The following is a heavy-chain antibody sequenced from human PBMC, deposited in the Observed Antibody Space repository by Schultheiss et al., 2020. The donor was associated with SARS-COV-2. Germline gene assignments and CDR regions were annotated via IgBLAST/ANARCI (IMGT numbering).Heavy chain of an antibody. D-gene: IGHD1-26*01. CDR2: ISGSGGST. J-gene: IGHJ5*02. Sequence: GGSLRLSCAASGFTFSSYAMSWVRQAPGKGLEWVSAISGSGGSTYYADSVKGRFTISRDNSKNTLYLQMNSLRAEDTAVNYCAKDRVGATRSNWFDPWGQGTLVTVSS. V-gene: IGHV3-23*01. CDR3: AKDRVGATRSNWFDP. CDR1: GFTFSSYA.